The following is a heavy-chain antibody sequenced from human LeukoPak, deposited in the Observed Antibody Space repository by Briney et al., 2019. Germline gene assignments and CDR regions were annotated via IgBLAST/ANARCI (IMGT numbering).Heavy chain of an antibody. V-gene: IGHV3-23*01. Sequence: GGSLRLSCAASGFTFSSYAMSWVRQAPGKGLEWVSAISGSGGSTYYADSVKGRFTFSRDDSKNTLYLQMNSLRAEDTAVYYCAKEYCSNSVCHSLDYWGQGTLVTVSS. CDR2: ISGSGGST. D-gene: IGHD2-8*01. CDR1: GFTFSSYA. J-gene: IGHJ4*02. CDR3: AKEYCSNSVCHSLDY.